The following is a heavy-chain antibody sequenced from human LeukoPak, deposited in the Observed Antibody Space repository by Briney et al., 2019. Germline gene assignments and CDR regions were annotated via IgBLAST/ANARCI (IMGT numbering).Heavy chain of an antibody. J-gene: IGHJ4*02. CDR2: IYYRGVT. CDR3: ARAAVVVVPGDAERHTSLFDL. CDR1: GGSISSSSYY. D-gene: IGHD2-15*01. Sequence: SETLSLTCNVSGGSISSSSYYWGWIRQPSGKGLEWIGTIYYRGVTHYNPSLKSRVTISVDTSKKHFSLRVTSVTAADTAVYFCARAAVVVVPGDAERHTSLFDLWGQGLLVTVSS. V-gene: IGHV4-39*07.